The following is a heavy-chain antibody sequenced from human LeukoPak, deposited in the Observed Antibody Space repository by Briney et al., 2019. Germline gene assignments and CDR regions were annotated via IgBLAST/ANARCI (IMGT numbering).Heavy chain of an antibody. J-gene: IGHJ4*02. CDR3: AREYAYSGGDCHFDY. V-gene: IGHV3-11*01. Sequence: GGSLRLSCAASGFTFSDYYMSWIRQAPGKGLEWVSYISSSGSTIYYADSVRGRFAISRDNAKNSLYLQMNSLRAEDTAVYYCAREYAYSGGDCHFDYWGQGTLVTVSS. D-gene: IGHD2-21*02. CDR1: GFTFSDYY. CDR2: ISSSGSTI.